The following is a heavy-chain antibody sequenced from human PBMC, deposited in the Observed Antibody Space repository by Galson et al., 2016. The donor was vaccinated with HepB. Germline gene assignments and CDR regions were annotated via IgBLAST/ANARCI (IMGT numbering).Heavy chain of an antibody. CDR2: ISSRGDFI. V-gene: IGHV3-21*01. Sequence: SLRLSCAASGFTFTTYSMNWVRQAPGKGLEWVSSISSRGDFIYYADSVKGRFTISRDNATNSVHLQMNGLRAEDTAVYYCARIAYGGNVPFDIWGQGTMVTVSS. CDR3: ARIAYGGNVPFDI. D-gene: IGHD4-23*01. CDR1: GFTFTTYS. J-gene: IGHJ3*02.